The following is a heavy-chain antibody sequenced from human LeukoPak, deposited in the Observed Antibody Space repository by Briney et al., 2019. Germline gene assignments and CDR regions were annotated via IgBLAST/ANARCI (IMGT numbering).Heavy chain of an antibody. Sequence: GGSLRLSCAASGFTFSGSAMHWVRQASGKGLEWVGRIRSKANSYATAYAASVKGRFTISRDDSKNTAYLQMNSLKTEDTAVYYCITPNSSIRYCGGDCANKKDDYWGQGTLVTVSS. J-gene: IGHJ4*02. CDR2: IRSKANSYAT. CDR1: GFTFSGSA. D-gene: IGHD2-21*02. V-gene: IGHV3-73*01. CDR3: ITPNSSIRYCGGDCANKKDDY.